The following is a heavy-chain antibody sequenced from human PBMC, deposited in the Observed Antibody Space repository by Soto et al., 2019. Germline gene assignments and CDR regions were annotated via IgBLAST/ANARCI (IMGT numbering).Heavy chain of an antibody. Sequence: SATLSPTSHFSNPTNISHYWGWVRQPPGKGLEWIGYSYFSGGTDYNPSLKGRVTISVDRSRNQFSLKLTSVTAADTAVYYCVRELSRGWFDPWGQGTLVTGSS. CDR1: NPTNISHY. J-gene: IGHJ5*02. CDR3: VRELSRGWFDP. D-gene: IGHD3-16*01. CDR2: SYFSGGT. V-gene: IGHV4-59*11.